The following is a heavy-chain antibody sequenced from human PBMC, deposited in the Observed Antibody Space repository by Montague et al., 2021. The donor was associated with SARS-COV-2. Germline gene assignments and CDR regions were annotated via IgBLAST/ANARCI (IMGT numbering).Heavy chain of an antibody. V-gene: IGHV3-23*03. D-gene: IGHD3-9*01. CDR1: GFTFSSSA. Sequence: SLRLSCAASGFTFSSSAMIWVRQAPGKGLEWVSVIYSGGSSTYYADSVKGRFTISRDNTKNTLYLEMNSLRAEDTAVYYCAKVTYYDILTGCIPYRYYFDXWGQGTLVTVSS. J-gene: IGHJ4*02. CDR3: AKVTYYDILTGCIPYRYYFDX. CDR2: IYSGGSST.